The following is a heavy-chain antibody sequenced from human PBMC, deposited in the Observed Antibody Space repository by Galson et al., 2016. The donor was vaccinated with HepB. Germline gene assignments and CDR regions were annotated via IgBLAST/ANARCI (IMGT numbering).Heavy chain of an antibody. V-gene: IGHV4-61*01. CDR1: DASVNSGSYY. CDR3: VRYFNWNFYL. CDR2: IYYDGTT. D-gene: IGHD3-9*01. Sequence: ETLSLTCTVSDASVNSGSYYWSWVRQPPGKGLEWIGYIYYDGTTKYNHSLRSRVAMSLDTSKNQFSLRLSSATAADTAVYYCVRYFNWNFYLWGQGTLVTVSS. J-gene: IGHJ4*02.